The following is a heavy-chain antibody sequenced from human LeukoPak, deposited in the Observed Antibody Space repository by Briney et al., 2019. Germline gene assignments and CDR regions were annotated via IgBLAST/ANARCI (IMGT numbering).Heavy chain of an antibody. CDR2: IIPIFGTA. Sequence: GSSVKVSCKASGGTFSSYAISWVRQAPGQGLEWMGGIIPIFGTANYAQKFQGRVTITTDESPSTAYMELSSLRSEDTAVYSCARGGAYHAFDIWGQGTMVTVSS. V-gene: IGHV1-69*05. J-gene: IGHJ3*02. D-gene: IGHD2-2*02. CDR3: ARGGAYHAFDI. CDR1: GGTFSSYA.